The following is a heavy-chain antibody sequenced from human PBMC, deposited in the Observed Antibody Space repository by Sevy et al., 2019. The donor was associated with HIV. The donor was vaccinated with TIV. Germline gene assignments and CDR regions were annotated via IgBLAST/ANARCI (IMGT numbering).Heavy chain of an antibody. J-gene: IGHJ4*02. CDR2: IWYDGSNE. V-gene: IGHV3-33*01. CDR3: ARTATSLITMIVVGKRDDYFDY. D-gene: IGHD3-22*01. Sequence: GGSLRLSCAASGFTFSSYGMHWVRQAPGKGLEWVAVIWYDGSNEYYVDSVKGRFTISRDNSKNTLYLQMNSLRAEDTAVYYCARTATSLITMIVVGKRDDYFDYWGQGTLVTVSS. CDR1: GFTFSSYG.